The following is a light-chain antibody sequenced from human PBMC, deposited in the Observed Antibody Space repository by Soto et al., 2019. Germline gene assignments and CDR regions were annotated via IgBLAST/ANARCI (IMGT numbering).Light chain of an antibody. V-gene: IGLV2-14*01. CDR1: SSDVGASNY. Sequence: QSALTQPASVSGSLGQSITISCTGTSSDVGASNYVSWYQQHPGKAPKLMIYEVRNRPSGVSNRFSGSKSGNTASLIISGLQADDEDDYYCSSYTTSSTYVFGTGTKLTVL. CDR3: SSYTTSSTYV. J-gene: IGLJ1*01. CDR2: EVR.